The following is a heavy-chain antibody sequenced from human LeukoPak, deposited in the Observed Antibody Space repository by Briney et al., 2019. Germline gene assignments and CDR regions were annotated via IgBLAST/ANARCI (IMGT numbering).Heavy chain of an antibody. J-gene: IGHJ4*02. CDR1: GFTFDDYA. Sequence: TGGSLRLSCAASGFTFDDYAMHWVRHAPGKGLEWVSGISWNSGSIGYADSVKGRFTISRDNAKNSLYLQMNSLRAEDTALYYCAKDLIAVAGMWGQGTLVTVSS. D-gene: IGHD6-19*01. V-gene: IGHV3-9*01. CDR3: AKDLIAVAGM. CDR2: ISWNSGSI.